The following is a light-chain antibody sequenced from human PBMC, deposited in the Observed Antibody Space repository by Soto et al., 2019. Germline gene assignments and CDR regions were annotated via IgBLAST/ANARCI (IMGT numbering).Light chain of an antibody. CDR3: SSYTRSSSVL. CDR2: EVR. J-gene: IGLJ2*01. V-gene: IGLV2-14*01. CDR1: SSDVGYYNY. Sequence: QSVLTQPASVSGSPGQSITISCTGTSSDVGYYNYVSWYQQHPGKAPKVLIYEVRNWPSGASSRFSGSKSGNTAFLTISGLQPEDEADYYCSSYTRSSSVLFGGGTKLTVL.